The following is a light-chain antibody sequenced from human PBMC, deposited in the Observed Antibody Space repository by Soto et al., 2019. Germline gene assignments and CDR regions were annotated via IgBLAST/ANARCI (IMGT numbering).Light chain of an antibody. J-gene: IGKJ5*01. CDR3: QQAHSFPVT. CDR2: TAS. V-gene: IGKV1-12*01. CDR1: QRISTW. Sequence: DIQMTQSPSSVSASVGDRVTITCRASQRISTWVDWYQQKPGKAPKLLIYTASSLQSGVPPRFSGSGSETDFTLTITSLQPEDFATYYCQQAHSFPVTFGQGTRLDI.